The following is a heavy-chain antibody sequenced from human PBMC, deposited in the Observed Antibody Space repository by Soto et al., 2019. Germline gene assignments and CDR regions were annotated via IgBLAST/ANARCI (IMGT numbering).Heavy chain of an antibody. D-gene: IGHD6-13*01. CDR3: ARPPRGIAAFYFDY. Sequence: SGPTLVNPTQTLTLTCTFSGFSLSTSGVGVGWIRQPPGKALEWLALIYWNDDKRYSPSLKSRLTITKDTSKNQVVLTVTNMDPVDTATYYCARPPRGIAAFYFDYWGQGTLVTVSS. J-gene: IGHJ4*02. CDR2: IYWNDDK. V-gene: IGHV2-5*01. CDR1: GFSLSTSGVG.